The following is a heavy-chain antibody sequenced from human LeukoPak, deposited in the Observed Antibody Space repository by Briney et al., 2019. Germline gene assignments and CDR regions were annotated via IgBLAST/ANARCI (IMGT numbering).Heavy chain of an antibody. CDR2: TSSSDAGT. J-gene: IGHJ4*02. CDR3: AKAPVTSCRGAYCYPFDS. D-gene: IGHD2-21*01. Sequence: GGPLRLSCAASGFTLSTYAMSWVRQTPGKGLEWVAATSSSDAGTYHADSVRGRFTISRDNSKNTLYLQMNSLRAEDAAVYFCAKAPVTSCRGAYCYPFDSWGQGTLVTVSS. CDR1: GFTLSTYA. V-gene: IGHV3-23*01.